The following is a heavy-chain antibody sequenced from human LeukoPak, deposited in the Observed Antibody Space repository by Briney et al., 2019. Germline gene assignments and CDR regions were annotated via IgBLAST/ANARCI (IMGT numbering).Heavy chain of an antibody. D-gene: IGHD6-13*01. CDR1: GYTFTGYY. CDR2: INPNSGGT. J-gene: IGHJ5*02. V-gene: IGHV1-2*02. CDR3: ARSSSWIGGWFDP. Sequence: ASVKVSCKASGYTFTGYYMHWVRQAPGQGLEWMGWINPNSGGTNYARKFQGRVTMTRDTSISTAYMELSRLRSDDTAVYYCARSSSWIGGWFDPWGQGTLVTVSS.